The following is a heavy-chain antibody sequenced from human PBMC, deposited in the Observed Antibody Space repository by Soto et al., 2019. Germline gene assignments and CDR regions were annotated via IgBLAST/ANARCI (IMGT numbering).Heavy chain of an antibody. D-gene: IGHD2-2*01. CDR3: AREPAAMAR. CDR1: GFTFSSYS. CDR2: ISYDGSNK. V-gene: IGHV3-30-3*01. J-gene: IGHJ4*02. Sequence: GRSLRLSCAASGFTFSSYSMRWVRQAPGKGLEWVAVISYDGSNKYYADSVKGRFTISRDNSKNTLYLQMNSLRAEDTAVYYCAREPAAMARWGQGT.